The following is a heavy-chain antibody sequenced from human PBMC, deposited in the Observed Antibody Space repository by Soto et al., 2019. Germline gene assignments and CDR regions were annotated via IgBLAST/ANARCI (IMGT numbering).Heavy chain of an antibody. CDR3: ARLVSSSEDTAMVRPNDY. V-gene: IGHV6-1*01. CDR1: GDSVSSNSAG. CDR2: TYYRSKWYN. D-gene: IGHD5-18*01. J-gene: IGHJ4*02. Sequence: PSQTLSLTCDISGDSVSSNSAGWNWIRQTPSRGLEWLGRTYYRSKWYNNYAVSVKSRVSVNPDTAKNQFSLQLNSVTPEDTAVYYCARLVSSSEDTAMVRPNDYWGQGTLVTVSS.